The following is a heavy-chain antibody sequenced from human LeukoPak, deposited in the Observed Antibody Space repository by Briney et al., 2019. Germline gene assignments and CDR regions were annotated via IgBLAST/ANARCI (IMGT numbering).Heavy chain of an antibody. CDR1: GFTYSNYG. CDR2: ISYDGSNT. Sequence: GGSLRLSCAASGFTYSNYGMHWVRQAPGKGLEWVAVISYDGSNTYYADSVKGRFTISRDNSKNTLYLQMNSLRTEDTALFYCAKDRDTSGWRYFDYWGQGTLVTVSS. D-gene: IGHD6-19*01. J-gene: IGHJ4*02. CDR3: AKDRDTSGWRYFDY. V-gene: IGHV3-30*18.